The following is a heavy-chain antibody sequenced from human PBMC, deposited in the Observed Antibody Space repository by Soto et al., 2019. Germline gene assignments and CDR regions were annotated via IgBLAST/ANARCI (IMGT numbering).Heavy chain of an antibody. V-gene: IGHV2-5*02. J-gene: IGHJ4*02. D-gene: IGHD1-1*01. CDR2: IYWDDDK. CDR1: GFSLTSRPVG. CDR3: GHRRDYNGNWNEGYFGY. Sequence: QITLKESGPALMKPTQTLTLTCTFSGFSLTSRPVGLGCLRQPPGKALEGLAVIYWDDDKRYNPSLRGRLTITKDTSYNQVYLTIANMGPVDTATYDCGHRRDYNGNWNEGYFGYWGQGILVTVSS.